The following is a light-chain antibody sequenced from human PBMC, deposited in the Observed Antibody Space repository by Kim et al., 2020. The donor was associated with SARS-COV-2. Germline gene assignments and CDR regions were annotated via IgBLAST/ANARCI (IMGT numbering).Light chain of an antibody. J-gene: IGLJ2*01. CDR1: KLGEKY. Sequence: VSPGQTARLTGFGDKLGEKYVSWYQQKPGQAPVLVIYDDKNRPSGIPERVSGSNSGNTATLTISGTQAVGEADYYCQAWDSDSEVFGGGTQLTVL. V-gene: IGLV3-1*01. CDR3: QAWDSDSEV. CDR2: DDK.